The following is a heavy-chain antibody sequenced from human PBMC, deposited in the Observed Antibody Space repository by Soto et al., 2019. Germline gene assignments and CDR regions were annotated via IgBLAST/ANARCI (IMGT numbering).Heavy chain of an antibody. D-gene: IGHD1-1*01. J-gene: IGHJ4*02. CDR3: ARRYGYRFDY. CDR1: GGSISSYY. Sequence: ASETLSLTCTVSGGSISSYYWSWIRQPPGKGLEWIGYIYNSGRTNYNPSLKSRVTISVDTSKNQFSLKLSSVTAADTAVYYCARRYGYRFDYWGQGTLVTVSS. V-gene: IGHV4-59*08. CDR2: IYNSGRT.